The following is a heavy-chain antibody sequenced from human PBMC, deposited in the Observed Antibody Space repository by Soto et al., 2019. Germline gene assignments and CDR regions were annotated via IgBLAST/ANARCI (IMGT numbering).Heavy chain of an antibody. CDR2: IIPMYGPA. CDR3: ARVTSMVRGVIDNWFDP. Sequence: QVPLVQSGAEVKKPGSSVTVSCKASGGTFSSYAIHWVRQAPGQGLEWMGGIIPMYGPAKYAQRFQGRVTITADESTTTVYMALTSLTPQDTAVDYCARVTSMVRGVIDNWFDPWGHGTLVTVSS. J-gene: IGHJ5*02. CDR1: GGTFSSYA. V-gene: IGHV1-69*01. D-gene: IGHD3-10*01.